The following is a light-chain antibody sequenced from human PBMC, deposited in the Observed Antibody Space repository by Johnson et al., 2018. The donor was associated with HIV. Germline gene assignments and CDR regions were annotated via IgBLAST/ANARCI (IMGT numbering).Light chain of an antibody. J-gene: IGLJ1*01. CDR3: GTWDSSLSAGLCYV. V-gene: IGLV1-51*01. Sequence: QSVLTQPPSVSAAPGQKVTISCSGSSSNIGNNYVSWYQQLPGTAPKLLIYDNNKRPSGIPDRFSGSKPGTSATLGITGLQTGAEADYYCGTWDSSLSAGLCYVFGTGTKVTVL. CDR1: SSNIGNNY. CDR2: DNN.